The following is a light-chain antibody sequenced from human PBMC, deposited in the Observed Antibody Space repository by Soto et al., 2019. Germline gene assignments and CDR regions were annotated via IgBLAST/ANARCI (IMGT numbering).Light chain of an antibody. CDR2: DAS. CDR1: QSVSSY. Sequence: PGERATLSCRASQSVSSYLAWYQQKPGQAPRLLIYDASNRATGIPARFSGSGSGTDFTLIISSLEPEDFAVYYCQQRSNWPRTFGQGTKVEIK. CDR3: QQRSNWPRT. V-gene: IGKV3-11*01. J-gene: IGKJ1*01.